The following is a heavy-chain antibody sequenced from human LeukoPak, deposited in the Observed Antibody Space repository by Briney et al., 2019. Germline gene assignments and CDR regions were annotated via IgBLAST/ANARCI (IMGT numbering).Heavy chain of an antibody. CDR2: ISGSSSYI. J-gene: IGHJ4*02. Sequence: GGSLRLSCAASGFTFSSYSMNWVRQAPGKGLEWVSSISGSSSYIYYADSVKGRFTISKDNAKNSLYLQMNSLRAGDTALYYCARADSNIAARRIGFDYWGQGTLVTVSS. D-gene: IGHD6-6*01. V-gene: IGHV3-21*01. CDR3: ARADSNIAARRIGFDY. CDR1: GFTFSSYS.